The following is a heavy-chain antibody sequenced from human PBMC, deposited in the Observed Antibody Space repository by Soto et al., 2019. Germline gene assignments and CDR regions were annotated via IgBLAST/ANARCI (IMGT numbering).Heavy chain of an antibody. CDR1: GFTFSGYW. J-gene: IGHJ4*02. V-gene: IGHV3-7*03. Sequence: GGSLRLSCAASGFTFSGYWMTWVRQAPGKGLEWVANIKRDGSEKNYADSVKGRFTISRDNAKNTLYLQMNSLRAEDTAVYYCAKSAVYRGYDSDYWGQGTLVTVSS. D-gene: IGHD5-12*01. CDR2: IKRDGSEK. CDR3: AKSAVYRGYDSDY.